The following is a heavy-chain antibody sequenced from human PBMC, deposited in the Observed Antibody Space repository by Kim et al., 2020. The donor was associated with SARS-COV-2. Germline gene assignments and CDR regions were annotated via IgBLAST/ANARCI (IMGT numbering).Heavy chain of an antibody. CDR2: IYTSGST. J-gene: IGHJ4*02. CDR3: ATDYGDSDY. Sequence: SETLYLTCTVSGGSISSGSYYWSWIRQPAGKGLEWIGRIYTSGSTNYNPSLKSRVTISVDTSKNQFSLKLSSVTAADTAVYYCATDYGDSDYWGQGTLVTVSS. D-gene: IGHD4-17*01. CDR1: GGSISSGSYY. V-gene: IGHV4-61*02.